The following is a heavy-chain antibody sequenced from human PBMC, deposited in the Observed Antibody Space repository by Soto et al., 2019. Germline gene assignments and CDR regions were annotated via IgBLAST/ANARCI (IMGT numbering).Heavy chain of an antibody. CDR3: ARDTNSSGWYWFDP. Sequence: SETLSLTCTVSGGSVSSGSYYWSWIRQPPGKGLEWIGYIYYSGSTNYNPSLKSRVTISVDTSKNQFSLKLGSVTAADTAVYYCARDTNSSGWYWFDPWGQGTLVTVSS. J-gene: IGHJ5*02. D-gene: IGHD6-19*01. CDR1: GGSVSSGSYY. CDR2: IYYSGST. V-gene: IGHV4-61*01.